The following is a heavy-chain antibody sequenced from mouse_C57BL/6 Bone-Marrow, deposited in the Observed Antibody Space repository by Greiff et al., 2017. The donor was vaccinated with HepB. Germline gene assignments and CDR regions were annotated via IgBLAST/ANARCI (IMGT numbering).Heavy chain of an antibody. CDR2: IDPSDSET. CDR3: ARQSSGNYWYFDV. CDR1: GYTFTSYW. V-gene: IGHV1-52*01. D-gene: IGHD2-1*01. J-gene: IGHJ1*03. Sequence: QVQLQQPGAELVRPGSSVKLSCKASGYTFTSYWMHWVKQRPIQGLEWIGNIDPSDSETHYNQKFKDKATLTVDKSSSTAYMQLSSLTSEDSAVYYCARQSSGNYWYFDVWGTGTTVTVSS.